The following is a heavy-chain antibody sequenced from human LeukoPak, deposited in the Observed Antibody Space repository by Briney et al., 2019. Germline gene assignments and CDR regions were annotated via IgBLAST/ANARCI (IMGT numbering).Heavy chain of an antibody. J-gene: IGHJ1*01. V-gene: IGHV1-2*02. CDR1: GYTFTHYY. CDR3: ARGGSYSEYLQH. Sequence: ASLKVSFKASGYTFTHYYMHWVRQAPGQGLEWMGWINPNSGGTNYAQKFQGRVTMTSDTSITTAYMELSRLRSDDTALYYCARGGSYSEYLQHWGQGTLVTVSS. D-gene: IGHD1-26*01. CDR2: INPNSGGT.